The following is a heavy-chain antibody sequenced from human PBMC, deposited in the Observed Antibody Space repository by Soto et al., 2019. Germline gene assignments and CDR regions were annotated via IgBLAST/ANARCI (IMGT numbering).Heavy chain of an antibody. D-gene: IGHD3-10*01. CDR2: IYSGGST. CDR1: GFTVSSNY. CDR3: ARVRYYGSGSYYEYYYYYGMDV. Sequence: GGSLRLSCAASGFTVSSNYMSWVRQAPGKGLEWVSVIYSGGSTYYADSGKGRITISRDNSKNTLYLQMNSLRAEDTAVYYCARVRYYGSGSYYEYYYYYGMDVWGQGTTVTVSS. J-gene: IGHJ6*02. V-gene: IGHV3-66*01.